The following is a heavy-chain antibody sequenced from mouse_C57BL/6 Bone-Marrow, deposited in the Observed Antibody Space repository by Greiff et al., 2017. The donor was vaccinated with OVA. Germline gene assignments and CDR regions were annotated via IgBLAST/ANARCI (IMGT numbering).Heavy chain of an antibody. V-gene: IGHV1-81*01. CDR1: GYTFTSYG. Sequence: QVQLQQSGAELARPGASVKLSCKASGYTFTSYGISWVKQRTGQGLEWIGEIYPRSGNTYYNEKFKGKATLTADKSSSTAYMELRSLTSEDSAVYFGARGGLYYDCWFAYWGQGTLVTGSA. J-gene: IGHJ3*01. CDR2: IYPRSGNT. CDR3: ARGGLYYDCWFAY. D-gene: IGHD2-4*01.